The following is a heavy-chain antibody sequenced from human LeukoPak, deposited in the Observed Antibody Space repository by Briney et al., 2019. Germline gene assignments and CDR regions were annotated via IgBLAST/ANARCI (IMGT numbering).Heavy chain of an antibody. CDR1: GGTFSSYA. CDR3: ARAHYDFWSGYINYYYYYGMDV. Sequence: SVKVSCEASGGTFSSYAISWVRQAPGQGLEWMGGIIPIFGTANYAQKFQGRVTITADESTSTAYMELSSLRSEDTAVYYCARAHYDFWSGYINYYYYYGMDVWGQGTTVTVSS. CDR2: IIPIFGTA. D-gene: IGHD3-3*01. V-gene: IGHV1-69*13. J-gene: IGHJ6*02.